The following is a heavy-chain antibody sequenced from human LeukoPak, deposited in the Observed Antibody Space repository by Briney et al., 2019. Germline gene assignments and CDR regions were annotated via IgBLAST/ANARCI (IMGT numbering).Heavy chain of an antibody. CDR1: GGSIRGYH. CDR3: ATNRAEL. Sequence: DPSETLSLTCRVSGGSIRGYHWSWIRQPPGKGLEWIGYIHYTGNTNYNPSLESRVTISVDTTKNQFSLKLNSVTAADTAVYYCATNRAELWDRGTLVTVSS. CDR2: IHYTGNT. V-gene: IGHV4-59*08. J-gene: IGHJ2*01. D-gene: IGHD2-2*01.